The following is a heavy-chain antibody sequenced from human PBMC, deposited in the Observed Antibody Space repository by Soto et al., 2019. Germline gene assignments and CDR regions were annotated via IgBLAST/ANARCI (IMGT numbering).Heavy chain of an antibody. Sequence: SQTLSLTCAISGDSVSSNSAAWNWIRQSPSRGLEWLGRTYYRSKWYNDYAVSVKSRITINPDTSKNQFSLQLNSVTPEDTAVYYCARDSAGYSSSWYEGGFDYWGQGTLVTVSS. J-gene: IGHJ4*02. CDR1: GDSVSSNSAA. V-gene: IGHV6-1*01. D-gene: IGHD6-13*01. CDR3: ARDSAGYSSSWYEGGFDY. CDR2: TYYRSKWYN.